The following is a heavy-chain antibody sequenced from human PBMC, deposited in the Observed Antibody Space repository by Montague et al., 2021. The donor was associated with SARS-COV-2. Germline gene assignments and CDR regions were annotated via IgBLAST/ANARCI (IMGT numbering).Heavy chain of an antibody. V-gene: IGHV4-59*13. CDR2: IFHSGIT. Sequence: SETLSLTCSVSGGSISSYYWSWIRQSPGKGLEWIGYIFHSGITDYNPSLKSRVTISVDTSKNQFSLKLNSVTAADSAVYYCARTVYNWTEWFDPWGQGTLVTVSS. D-gene: IGHD1-20*01. J-gene: IGHJ5*02. CDR1: GGSISSYY. CDR3: ARTVYNWTEWFDP.